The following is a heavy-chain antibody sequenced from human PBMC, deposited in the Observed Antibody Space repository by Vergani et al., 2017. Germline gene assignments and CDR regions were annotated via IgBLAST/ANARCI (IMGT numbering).Heavy chain of an antibody. D-gene: IGHD6-13*01. CDR3: VGGYSXSWYEGPYYYGMDV. V-gene: IGHV1-69*02. J-gene: IGHJ6*02. CDR2: IIPILGIA. CDR1: GGTFSSYT. Sequence: QVQLVQSGAEVKKPGSSVKVSCKASGGTFSSYTISWVRQAPGQGLEWMGRIIPILGIANYAQKFQGRVTITADKSTSTAYMELSSLRSEDTAVYYCVGGYSXSWYEGPYYYGMDVWDQGTTVTVSS.